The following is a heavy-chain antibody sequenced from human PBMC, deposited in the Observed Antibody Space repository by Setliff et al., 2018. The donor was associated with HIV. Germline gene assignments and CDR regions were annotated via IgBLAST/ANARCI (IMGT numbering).Heavy chain of an antibody. CDR1: GYTFPAYY. CDR3: AKQGYSDSLYAFDV. J-gene: IGHJ3*01. Sequence: ASVKVSCKTSGYTFPAYYIYWVRQAPGHGLELMGRIHPNTGSTNYLQEFQGRVTITRDTSMSTVYMALTGLTSDDKAVYYCAKQGYSDSLYAFDVWGQGTMVTVSS. V-gene: IGHV1-2*06. D-gene: IGHD1-26*01. CDR2: IHPNTGST.